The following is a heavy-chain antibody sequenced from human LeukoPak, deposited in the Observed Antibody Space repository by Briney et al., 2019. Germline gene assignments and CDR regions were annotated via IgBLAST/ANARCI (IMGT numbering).Heavy chain of an antibody. CDR1: GGTFSSYA. Sequence: ASVKVSCKASGGTFSSYAISWVRQAPGQGLEWMGGIIPIFGTANYAQKFQGRVTMTEDTSTDTAYMELSSLRSEDTAVYYCATALQQPGHNYWGQGTLVTVSS. V-gene: IGHV1-69*06. CDR3: ATALQQPGHNY. J-gene: IGHJ4*02. CDR2: IIPIFGTA. D-gene: IGHD6-13*01.